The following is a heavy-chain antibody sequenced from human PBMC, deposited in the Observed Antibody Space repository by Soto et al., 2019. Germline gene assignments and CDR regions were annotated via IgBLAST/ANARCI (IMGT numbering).Heavy chain of an antibody. CDR2: SRNKPNSFTT. CDR1: GFTFSDHH. V-gene: IGHV3-72*01. CDR3: VRTVQDLTASYYGMDV. J-gene: IGHJ6*02. Sequence: EVQLVESGGGLVQPGGSLRLSCAASGFTFSDHHLDWVRQAPGKGLEWVGRSRNKPNSFTTEYAASVKVRFTYSRDDLKPSLYVQMNSLKNEDTDDYYCVRTVQDLTASYYGMDVWGQGTTVTVSS. D-gene: IGHD3-16*01.